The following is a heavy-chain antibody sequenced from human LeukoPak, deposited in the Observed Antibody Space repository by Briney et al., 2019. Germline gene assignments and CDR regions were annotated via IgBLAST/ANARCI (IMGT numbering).Heavy chain of an antibody. V-gene: IGHV4-34*01. CDR3: ARPKVTGTPVRWFDP. CDR2: INHSGST. CDR1: GGSFSGYY. Sequence: SETLSLTCAVYGGSFSGYYWSWIRQPPGKGLEWIGEINHSGSTNYNPSLNSRVTISVDTSKNQFSLKLSSVTAADTAVYYCARPKVTGTPVRWFDPWGQGTLVTVSS. J-gene: IGHJ5*02. D-gene: IGHD1-20*01.